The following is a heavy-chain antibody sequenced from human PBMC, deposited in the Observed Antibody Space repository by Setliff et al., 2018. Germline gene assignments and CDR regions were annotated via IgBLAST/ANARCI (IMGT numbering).Heavy chain of an antibody. J-gene: IGHJ4*02. Sequence: SETLSLTCAVSGGSISSGGYSWSWIRQPPGKGLEWIGYIYHSGSTYYNPSLKSRVTISVDRSKNQFSLKLSSVTAADTAVYYCSATDDYGGSQYYLDYWGQGTLVTVSS. D-gene: IGHD3-10*01. V-gene: IGHV4-30-2*01. CDR1: GGSISSGGYS. CDR3: SATDDYGGSQYYLDY. CDR2: IYHSGST.